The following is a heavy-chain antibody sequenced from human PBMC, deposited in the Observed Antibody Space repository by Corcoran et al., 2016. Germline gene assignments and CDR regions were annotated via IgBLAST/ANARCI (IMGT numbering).Heavy chain of an antibody. V-gene: IGHV4-34*01. Sequence: QVQLQQWGAGLLKPSETLSLTCAVYGGSFSGYYWSWIRQPPGKGLEWIGEINHSGSTNYNPSLKSRVTISVDTSKNQFSLKLSSVTAADTAVYYCARSYYYGSGYYFDYWGQGTLVTVSS. CDR3: ARSYYYGSGYYFDY. CDR2: INHSGST. CDR1: GGSFSGYY. J-gene: IGHJ4*02. D-gene: IGHD3-10*01.